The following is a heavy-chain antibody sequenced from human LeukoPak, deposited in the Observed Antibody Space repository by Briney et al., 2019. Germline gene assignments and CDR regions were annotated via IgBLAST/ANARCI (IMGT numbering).Heavy chain of an antibody. V-gene: IGHV3-30*18. Sequence: GGSLRLSCAASGFTFSSYGMHWVRQAPGKGLEWVAVISYDGSNKYYADSVKGRFTISRDNSKNTLYLQMNSLRAEDTAVYHCAKEFEEAPFDIWGQGTMVTVSS. D-gene: IGHD3-16*01. CDR2: ISYDGSNK. J-gene: IGHJ3*02. CDR3: AKEFEEAPFDI. CDR1: GFTFSSYG.